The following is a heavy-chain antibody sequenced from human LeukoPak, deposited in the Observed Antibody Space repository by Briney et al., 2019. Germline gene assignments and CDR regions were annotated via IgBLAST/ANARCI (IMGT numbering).Heavy chain of an antibody. CDR2: MCGSAGCT. CDR1: GFTFNIYA. Sequence: PGGSLRLSCAASGFTFNIYAMSWVRLAPGKGLQWVASMCGSAGCTYYADSVKGRFTISRDNSKNTLYLQMNSLRAEDTAIYYCARDRPNYHESNGHYYQRDGDHWGQGTVVTVSS. D-gene: IGHD3-22*01. J-gene: IGHJ5*02. V-gene: IGHV3-23*01. CDR3: ARDRPNYHESNGHYYQRDGDH.